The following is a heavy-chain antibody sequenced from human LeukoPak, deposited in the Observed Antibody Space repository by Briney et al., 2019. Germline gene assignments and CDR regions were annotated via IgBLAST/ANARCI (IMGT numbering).Heavy chain of an antibody. D-gene: IGHD5-18*01. V-gene: IGHV4-61*01. J-gene: IGHJ4*02. CDR1: GASVTMGSYY. CDR3: AREEYSYGFGY. Sequence: SETLSLTCSVSGASVTMGSYYWAWIRQPPGKGLEWIGYIYYSEGTNYNPSLKSRVTISVDTSKNQISLKLNSVTAADTAVYYCAREEYSYGFGYWGQGTLVTVSS. CDR2: IYYSEGT.